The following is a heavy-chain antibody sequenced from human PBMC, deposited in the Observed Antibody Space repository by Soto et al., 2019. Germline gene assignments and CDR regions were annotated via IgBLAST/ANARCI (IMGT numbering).Heavy chain of an antibody. V-gene: IGHV3-53*01. Sequence: PGGSLRLSCAVSGFTVSSNYMSWVRQPPGKGPEWVSDIYSGGSTYYADSVKGRFIISRDNSKNTLYLQMNSLRAEDTAVYYCARERDGHNPNWFDLWGQGTLVTVSS. CDR1: GFTVSSNY. CDR2: IYSGGST. D-gene: IGHD2-8*01. J-gene: IGHJ5*02. CDR3: ARERDGHNPNWFDL.